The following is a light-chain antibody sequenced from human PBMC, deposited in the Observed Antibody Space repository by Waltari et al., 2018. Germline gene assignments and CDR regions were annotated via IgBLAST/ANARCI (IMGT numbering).Light chain of an antibody. CDR1: SSDVGSYNL. CDR2: EVT. V-gene: IGLV2-23*02. Sequence: QSALTQPASVSGSPGQSITISCTGNSSDVGSYNLVSWYKQHPGKAPKLVISEVTKRPSGVSNPFSRSKSGNTASLTISGLQADDEADYYCCSYAGTSTSVFGTGTKVTVL. CDR3: CSYAGTSTSV. J-gene: IGLJ1*01.